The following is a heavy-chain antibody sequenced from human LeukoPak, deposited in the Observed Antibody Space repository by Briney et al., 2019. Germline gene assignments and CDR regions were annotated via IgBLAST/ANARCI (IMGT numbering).Heavy chain of an antibody. J-gene: IGHJ5*02. D-gene: IGHD5-18*01. CDR3: ARVSAAMDWFDP. V-gene: IGHV3-48*04. CDR2: ISSSGSTI. CDR1: GFTFSSYA. Sequence: GGSLRLSCAASGFTFSSYAMSWVRQAPGKGLEWVSYISSSGSTIYYADSVKGRFTISRDNAKNSLYLQMNSLRAEDTAVYYCARVSAAMDWFDPWGQGTLVTVSS.